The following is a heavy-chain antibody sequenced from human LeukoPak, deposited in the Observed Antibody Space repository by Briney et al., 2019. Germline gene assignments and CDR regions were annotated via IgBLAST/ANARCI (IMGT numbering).Heavy chain of an antibody. CDR2: IYHSGST. D-gene: IGHD4-17*01. Sequence: SQTLSLTCTVSGGSISSGSYYWSWIRQPAGKGLEWIGSIYHSGSTYYNPSLKSRVTMSVDTSKNQFSLKLSSVTAADTAVYYCARLSTVTTSFDYWGQGTLVTVSS. CDR3: ARLSTVTTSFDY. J-gene: IGHJ4*02. CDR1: GGSISSGSYY. V-gene: IGHV4-39*07.